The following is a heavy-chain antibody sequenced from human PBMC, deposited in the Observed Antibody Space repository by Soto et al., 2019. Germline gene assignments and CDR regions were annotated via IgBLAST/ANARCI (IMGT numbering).Heavy chain of an antibody. J-gene: IGHJ6*02. CDR3: ARVITIFGVAYGMDV. CDR2: RKQDGSEK. D-gene: IGHD3-3*01. Sequence: PGGSLRLSCAASGFTFSSYCMSWVRQAPGKGLEWVANRKQDGSEKYYVDSVKGRFTIYRDNAKNSLYLQMNSLRAEDTAVYYSARVITIFGVAYGMDVWGQGATVTVSS. CDR1: GFTFSSYC. V-gene: IGHV3-7*03.